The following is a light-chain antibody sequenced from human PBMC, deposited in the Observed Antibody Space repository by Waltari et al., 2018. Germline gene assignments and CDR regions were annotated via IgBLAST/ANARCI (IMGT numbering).Light chain of an antibody. Sequence: EIVMTQSPATLSVSPGETATLSCRASQSVSSNAARYQKKPGQAPRLLTYDASTRATSIPAKFRGSGSGTEFTLTISSLQSEDFAVYYCQQYNRWPPITFGHGTRLEIK. CDR3: QQYNRWPPIT. V-gene: IGKV3-15*01. CDR2: DAS. CDR1: QSVSSN. J-gene: IGKJ5*01.